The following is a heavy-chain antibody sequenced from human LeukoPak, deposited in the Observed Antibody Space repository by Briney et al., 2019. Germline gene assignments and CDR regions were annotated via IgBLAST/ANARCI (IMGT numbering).Heavy chain of an antibody. Sequence: GGSLRLSCAASGFTFDDYAMHWVRQAPGKGLEWVPGISWNSGSIGYADSVKGRFTISRDNAKNSLYLQMNSLRAEDTAVYYCARGRYTMVRGVIITSRKYYYYYYMDVWGKGTTVTVSS. V-gene: IGHV3-9*01. J-gene: IGHJ6*03. CDR1: GFTFDDYA. CDR3: ARGRYTMVRGVIITSRKYYYYYYMDV. D-gene: IGHD3-10*01. CDR2: ISWNSGSI.